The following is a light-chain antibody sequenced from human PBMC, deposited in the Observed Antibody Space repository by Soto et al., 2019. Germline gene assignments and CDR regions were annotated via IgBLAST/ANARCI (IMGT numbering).Light chain of an antibody. V-gene: IGLV1-40*01. J-gene: IGLJ3*02. CDR1: SSNIGAGYD. Sequence: QSVLTQPPSVSGAPGQRVTISCTGGSSNIGAGYDVHWYQQLPGTAPKLLIYGNSNRPSGVPDRFSGSKSCTSASRAIAGLQAEDEADYSCQSYGCRLRGVFGGGTKVTVL. CDR3: QSYGCRLRGV. CDR2: GNS.